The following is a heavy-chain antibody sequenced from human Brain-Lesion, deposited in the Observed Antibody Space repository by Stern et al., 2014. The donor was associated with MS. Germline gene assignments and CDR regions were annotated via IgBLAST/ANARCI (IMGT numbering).Heavy chain of an antibody. CDR1: GGSISSSNW. CDR3: ARFPASRPHVFDS. Sequence: QVQLQESGPGLVKPSGTLSLTCAVSGGSISSSNWWGWVRQSPGKGLEWIGESDHSGSTIYNPSLKSRVTVSVDKSKNRFSLTLRSVTAADTAVYFCARFPASRPHVFDSWGQGTLVTVSS. V-gene: IGHV4-4*02. CDR2: SDHSGST. J-gene: IGHJ4*02. D-gene: IGHD6-13*01.